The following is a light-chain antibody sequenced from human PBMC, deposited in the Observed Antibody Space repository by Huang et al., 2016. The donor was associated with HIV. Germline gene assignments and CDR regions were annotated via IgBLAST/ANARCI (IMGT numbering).Light chain of an antibody. CDR1: QTISTY. J-gene: IGKJ3*01. V-gene: IGKV1-39*01. CDR2: GTS. Sequence: DIRMTQSPSSLSASVGDRVTITCRASQTISTYLNWYQKKPGKAPKLLIYGTSSLHAGVPSRFSGSGSGTEFTLTIGSLQPEDFATYYCQQSYSAPRTFGPGTKVDVK. CDR3: QQSYSAPRT.